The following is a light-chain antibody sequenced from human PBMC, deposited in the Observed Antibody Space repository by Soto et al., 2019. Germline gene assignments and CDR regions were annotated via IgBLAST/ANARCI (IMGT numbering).Light chain of an antibody. CDR3: CSYAGVTTLV. CDR1: SSDVGSYNL. Sequence: QSALTQPASVSGSPGQSTTISCTGTSSDVGSYNLVSWYQQHPGKAPKIMIFDVSERPSGVSTRFSGSKSGNTASLTISGLQAEDEADYYCCSYAGVTTLVFGGGTKVTVL. V-gene: IGLV2-23*02. J-gene: IGLJ2*01. CDR2: DVS.